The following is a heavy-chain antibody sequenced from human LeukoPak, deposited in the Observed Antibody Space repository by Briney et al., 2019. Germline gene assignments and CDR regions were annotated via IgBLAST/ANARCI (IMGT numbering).Heavy chain of an antibody. CDR1: XXTFXXXX. CDR3: AKDTGYNYGYDY. J-gene: IGHJ4*02. D-gene: IGHD5-18*01. Sequence: GGSLRLSCSXSXXTFXXXXXXXXXXXXXXXXXWXSLXSXSGDXTXYADXVKGRXTISRDNSKNMLYLQMNSLRAEXTAIYYCAKDTGYNYGYDYWGQGTLATVSS. CDR2: XSXSGDXT. V-gene: IGHV3-23*01.